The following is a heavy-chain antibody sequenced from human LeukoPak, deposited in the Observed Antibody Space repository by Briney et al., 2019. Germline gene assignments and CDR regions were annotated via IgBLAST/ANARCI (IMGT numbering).Heavy chain of an antibody. Sequence: PSETLSLTCTVSGGSISSYYWSWIRQPPGKGLEWIGYIYYSGSTNYNPSLKSRVTISVDTSKNQFSLKLSSVTAADTAVYYCERERGAGPFDYWGQGTLVTVSS. CDR1: GGSISSYY. D-gene: IGHD6-19*01. CDR3: ERERGAGPFDY. V-gene: IGHV4-59*01. J-gene: IGHJ4*02. CDR2: IYYSGST.